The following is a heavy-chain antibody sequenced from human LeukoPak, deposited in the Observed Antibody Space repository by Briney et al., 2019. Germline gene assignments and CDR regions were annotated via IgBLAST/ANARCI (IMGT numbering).Heavy chain of an antibody. CDR3: SIRPLSEVSH. CDR2: IRSDGSDK. V-gene: IGHV3-30*02. CDR1: GFTFSSYG. Sequence: GGSLRLSCAASGFTFSSYGMHWVRQAPGKGLECVAFIRSDGSDKFYADSVKGRFTISRDNSKNTLYLQMNSLRAEDTAVYYCSIRPLSEVSHWGQGTLVTVSS. J-gene: IGHJ4*02.